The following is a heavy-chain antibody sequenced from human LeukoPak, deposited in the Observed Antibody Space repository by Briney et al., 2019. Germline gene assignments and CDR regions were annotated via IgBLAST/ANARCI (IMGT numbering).Heavy chain of an antibody. V-gene: IGHV3-30*18. CDR3: AKDVMIWGSGSPFDY. CDR1: GFTFSSYG. D-gene: IGHD3-10*01. J-gene: IGHJ4*02. CDR2: ISYDGSNK. Sequence: GGSLRLSCAASGFTFSSYGMHWVRQAPGKGLEWVAVISYDGSNKYYADSVKGRFTISRDSSKNTLYLQMNSLRAEDTAVYYCAKDVMIWGSGSPFDYWGQGTLVTVSS.